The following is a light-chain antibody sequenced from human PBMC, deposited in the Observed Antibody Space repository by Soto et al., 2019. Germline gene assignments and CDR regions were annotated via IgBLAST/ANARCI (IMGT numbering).Light chain of an antibody. CDR2: KAS. CDR3: QQYNSYALT. J-gene: IGKJ1*01. CDR1: QSISSW. V-gene: IGKV1-5*03. Sequence: DIQMTQSPSTLYASVGDRVTITCRASQSISSWLAWFQQKPGKAPKVLIYKASGLESGVPSRFSGSRSGTEFTLAISSLQPDDFATYYCQQYNSYALTVGQGTKVEIK.